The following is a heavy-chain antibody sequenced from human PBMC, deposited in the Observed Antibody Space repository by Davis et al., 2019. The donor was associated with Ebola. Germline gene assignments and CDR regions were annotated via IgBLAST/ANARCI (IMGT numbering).Heavy chain of an antibody. V-gene: IGHV3-11*01. CDR1: GFTFSDYY. D-gene: IGHD6-13*01. CDR2: ISSSGSTI. CDR3: ARALAAVGFNWFDP. Sequence: GESLKISCAASGFTFSDYYMAWIRQAPGKGLEWVSYISSSGSTIYYGDSVKGRFTISRDNAKNSLYLQMNSLRTEDTAVYYCARALAAVGFNWFDPWGQGTLVTVPS. J-gene: IGHJ5*02.